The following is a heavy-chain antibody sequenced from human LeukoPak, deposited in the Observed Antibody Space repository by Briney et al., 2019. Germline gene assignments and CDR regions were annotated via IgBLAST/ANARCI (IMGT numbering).Heavy chain of an antibody. Sequence: GASVEVSCKASGYTFTSYDINWVRQATGQGLEWMGWMNPNSGNTGYAQEFQGRVTMTKDTSISTAYMELSSLTSEDTAVYYCARRKPTSGAQYWFDPWGQGTLVTASS. J-gene: IGHJ5*02. CDR3: ARRKPTSGAQYWFDP. CDR1: GYTFTSYD. V-gene: IGHV1-8*01. D-gene: IGHD1-1*01. CDR2: MNPNSGNT.